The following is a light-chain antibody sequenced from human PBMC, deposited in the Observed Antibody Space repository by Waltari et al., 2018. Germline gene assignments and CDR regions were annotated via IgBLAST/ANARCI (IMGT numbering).Light chain of an antibody. CDR3: CSYAGSSNYV. J-gene: IGLJ1*01. Sequence: QSALTQPASVSGSPGQSITISCTGTSSDVGRNNLVSWYQQHPGKAPKLMIYEGSKRPSGVANRFSGSQSGNTASLTISGLQAEDEADYYCCSYAGSSNYVFGTWTKVTVL. CDR1: SSDVGRNNL. V-gene: IGLV2-23*01. CDR2: EGS.